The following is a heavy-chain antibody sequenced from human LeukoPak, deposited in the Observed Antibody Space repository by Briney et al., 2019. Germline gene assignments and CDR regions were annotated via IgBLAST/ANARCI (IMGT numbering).Heavy chain of an antibody. J-gene: IGHJ4*02. CDR3: ARLLWFGESPLFDY. V-gene: IGHV4-39*01. D-gene: IGHD3-10*01. CDR1: GGSIRSSLYY. Sequence: SETLSLTYTVSGGSIRSSLYYWAWIRQTPGKGLEWIGSIDYSGSTNYNPSLKCRATIFVDTSENQFSLKLSSLTAADTAVYYCARLLWFGESPLFDYWGQGTLVTVSS. CDR2: IDYSGST.